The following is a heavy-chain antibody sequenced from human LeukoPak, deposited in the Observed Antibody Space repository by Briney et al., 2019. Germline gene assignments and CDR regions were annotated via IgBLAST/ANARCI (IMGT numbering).Heavy chain of an antibody. CDR2: ISYDGSNK. Sequence: GGSLRLSCAASGFTFSSYGMHWVRQAPGKGLEWVAVISYDGSNKYYADSVKGRFTISRDNSKNTLYLQMNSLRAVDTAVYYCAKPKIQGYSSKYNWFDPWGQGTLVTVSS. J-gene: IGHJ5*02. V-gene: IGHV3-30*18. CDR3: AKPKIQGYSSKYNWFDP. D-gene: IGHD6-13*01. CDR1: GFTFSSYG.